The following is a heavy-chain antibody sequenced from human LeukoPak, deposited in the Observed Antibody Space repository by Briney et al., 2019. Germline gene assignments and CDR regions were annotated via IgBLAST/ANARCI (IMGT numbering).Heavy chain of an antibody. CDR3: AKAYGSGSYYNPLDY. J-gene: IGHJ4*02. D-gene: IGHD3-10*01. CDR1: GFTFSSYA. CDR2: ISGSGGST. Sequence: GRSLRLSCAASGFTFSSYAMSWVRQAPGKGLEWVSAISGSGGSTYYADSVKGRFTISRDNSKNTLYLQMNSLRAEDTAVYYCAKAYGSGSYYNPLDYWGQGTLVTVSS. V-gene: IGHV3-23*01.